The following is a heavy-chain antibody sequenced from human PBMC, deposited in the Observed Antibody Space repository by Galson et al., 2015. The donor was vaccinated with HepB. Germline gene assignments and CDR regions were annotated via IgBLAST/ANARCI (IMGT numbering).Heavy chain of an antibody. V-gene: IGHV3-48*01. D-gene: IGHD1-26*01. CDR1: GFTFSSYS. Sequence: SLRLSCAASGFTFSSYSMNWVRQAPGKGLEWVSYISSSSSTIYYADSVKGRFTISRDNAKNSLYLQMNSLRAEDTAVYYCAREWDGVDYWGQGTLVTVSS. CDR2: ISSSSSTI. CDR3: AREWDGVDY. J-gene: IGHJ4*02.